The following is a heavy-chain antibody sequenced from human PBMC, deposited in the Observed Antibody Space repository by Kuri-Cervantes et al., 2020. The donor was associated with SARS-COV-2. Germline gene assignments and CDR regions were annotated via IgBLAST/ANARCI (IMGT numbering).Heavy chain of an antibody. CDR3: AREVIAAAARGSLTWFDP. J-gene: IGHJ5*02. V-gene: IGHV1-69*13. CDR1: GCSFSSYA. D-gene: IGHD6-13*01. CDR2: HNPSFGTA. Sequence: SSVTDSFKASGCSFSSYAVSWVRQAPGQGREGVGGHNPSFGTANYAQKFQGRVTITADDSTSTAYLELSTLRSEDTAVYYCAREVIAAAARGSLTWFDPWGQGTLVTVSS.